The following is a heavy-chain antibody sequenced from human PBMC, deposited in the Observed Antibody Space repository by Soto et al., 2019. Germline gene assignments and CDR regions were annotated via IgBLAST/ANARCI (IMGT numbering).Heavy chain of an antibody. V-gene: IGHV1-18*01. CDR3: ARDRRDDSSGYYVY. CDR2: ISAYNGNT. D-gene: IGHD3-22*01. CDR1: GYTFTSYG. J-gene: IGHJ4*02. Sequence: ASVKVSCKASGYTFTSYGISWVRQAPGQGLEWMGWISAYNGNTNYAQKLQGRVTMTTDTSTSTAYMELRSLRSDDTAVYYCARDRRDDSSGYYVYWGQGTLVTVSS.